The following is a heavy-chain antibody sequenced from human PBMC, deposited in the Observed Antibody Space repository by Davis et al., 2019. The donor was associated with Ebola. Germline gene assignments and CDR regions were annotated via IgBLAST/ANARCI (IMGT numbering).Heavy chain of an antibody. V-gene: IGHV1-18*01. CDR1: GYTFTSYG. CDR2: ISAYNGNT. J-gene: IGHJ4*02. D-gene: IGHD3-22*01. Sequence: ASVKVSCKASGYTFTSYGISWVRQAPGQGLEWMGWISAYNGNTDYAQKLQGRVTMTTDTSTSTAYMELRSLRSDDTAVYYCAMYYYDSSGYLFDYWGQGTLVTVSS. CDR3: AMYYYDSSGYLFDY.